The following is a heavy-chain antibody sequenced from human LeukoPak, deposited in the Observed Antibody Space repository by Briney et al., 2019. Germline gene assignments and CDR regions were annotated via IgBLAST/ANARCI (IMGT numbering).Heavy chain of an antibody. V-gene: IGHV4-34*01. J-gene: IGHJ4*02. Sequence: PPETLSLTCAVSGGSFSGYYWSWIRQPPGKGLEWIGEINHSGSTNYNPSLKSRVTISVDTSKNQFSLKLSSVTAADTAVYYCARRMVVTAIQTPYYFDYWGQGTLVTVSS. D-gene: IGHD2-21*02. CDR2: INHSGST. CDR1: GGSFSGYY. CDR3: ARRMVVTAIQTPYYFDY.